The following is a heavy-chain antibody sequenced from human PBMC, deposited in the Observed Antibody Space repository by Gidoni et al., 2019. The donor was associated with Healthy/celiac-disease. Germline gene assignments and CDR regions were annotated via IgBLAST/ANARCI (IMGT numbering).Heavy chain of an antibody. Sequence: QVQLQESGPGLVKPSETLSLTCTVSGGSISSYYWSWIRQPPGKGLEWIGYIYYSGSTNYNPSLKSRVTISVDTSKNQFSLKLSSVTAADTAVYYCASSRDHVVVPAATFDYWGQGTLVTVSS. D-gene: IGHD2-2*01. CDR3: ASSRDHVVVPAATFDY. CDR2: IYYSGST. CDR1: GGSISSYY. J-gene: IGHJ4*02. V-gene: IGHV4-59*01.